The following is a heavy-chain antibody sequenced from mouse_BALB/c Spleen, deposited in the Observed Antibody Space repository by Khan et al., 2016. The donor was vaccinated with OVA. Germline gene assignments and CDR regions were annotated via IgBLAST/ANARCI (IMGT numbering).Heavy chain of an antibody. CDR2: ISYSGVT. CDR1: GYPINSGYA. J-gene: IGHJ2*01. CDR3: ARGNYYGYYFNS. V-gene: IGHV3-2*02. Sequence: EVELVESGPGLVKPSQSLSLTCTVTGYPINSGYARNWIRQFPGNKLEWMGYISYSGVTSYTPSFKSRISITRDTSKNQFFLQLNSVTPEDTATYYCARGNYYGYYFNSWGQGTTLTVSS. D-gene: IGHD1-1*01.